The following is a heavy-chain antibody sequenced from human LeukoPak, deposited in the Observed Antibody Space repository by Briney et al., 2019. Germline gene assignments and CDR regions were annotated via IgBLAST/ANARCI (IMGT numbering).Heavy chain of an antibody. Sequence: PSQTLSLTCTDTGGSISRGSYDGSWIRQPAGEGMEWIGRIYTSGSTNYNPSLKSRVTISVDTSKNHFSLKLSSVTAADTAVYYCASQYYYDSSALLWGQGTLVIVSS. CDR3: ASQYYYDSSALL. J-gene: IGHJ4*02. V-gene: IGHV4-61*02. CDR1: GGSISRGSYD. CDR2: IYTSGST. D-gene: IGHD3-22*01.